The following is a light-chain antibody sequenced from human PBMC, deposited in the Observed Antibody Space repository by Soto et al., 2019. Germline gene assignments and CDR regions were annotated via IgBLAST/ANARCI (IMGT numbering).Light chain of an antibody. Sequence: QSVLTQPSSVSGSPGLSITISCTGTSSDVGAYNFVSWYQQHPDKAPKLMIFDVSNRPSGVSNRFSGSKSGNTASLNISGLQSEDEAEYYCGSYTTSSNYVFGTGTKVTVL. J-gene: IGLJ1*01. CDR1: SSDVGAYNF. V-gene: IGLV2-14*03. CDR3: GSYTTSSNYV. CDR2: DVS.